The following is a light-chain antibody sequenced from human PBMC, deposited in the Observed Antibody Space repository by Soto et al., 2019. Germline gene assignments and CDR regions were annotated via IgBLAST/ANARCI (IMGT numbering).Light chain of an antibody. CDR1: QSVSSY. Sequence: EIVLTQSPATLSLSPGERATLSCRASQSVSSYLAGYQHKPGQAPRLLIYDASNRATGIPARFSGSGSGTDFTLTISSLEPEDFAVYYCQQYGRTFGQGTKVDIK. CDR3: QQYGRT. V-gene: IGKV3-11*01. J-gene: IGKJ1*01. CDR2: DAS.